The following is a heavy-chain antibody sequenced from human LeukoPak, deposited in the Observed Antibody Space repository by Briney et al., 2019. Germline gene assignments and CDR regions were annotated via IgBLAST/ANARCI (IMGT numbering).Heavy chain of an antibody. J-gene: IGHJ4*02. Sequence: GGLRLSCAASGFPFSSYGMSWVRQAPGKGLEWVSAISGSGGSTYYADSVKGRFTISRDNSKNTLYPQMNSLRAEDTAVYYCASAVEVDYYDSSGYYGTGNYWGQGTLVTVSS. V-gene: IGHV3-23*01. CDR2: ISGSGGST. CDR3: ASAVEVDYYDSSGYYGTGNY. CDR1: GFPFSSYG. D-gene: IGHD3-22*01.